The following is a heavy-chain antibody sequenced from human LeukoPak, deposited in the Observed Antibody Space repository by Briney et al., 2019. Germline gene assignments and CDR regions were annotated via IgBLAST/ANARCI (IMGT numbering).Heavy chain of an antibody. V-gene: IGHV1-46*03. CDR1: GYTFTTYY. CDR2: INPSGGST. CDR3: ARSVKMPTIVH. J-gene: IGHJ4*02. Sequence: ASVKVSCKASGYTFTTYYIHWVRQAPGQGLQWMGIINPSGGSTSYAQKFQGRVTMTRDTSTSTVYMELSSLRSDDTAIYYCARSVKMPTIVHWGQGTLVTVSS. D-gene: IGHD5-24*01.